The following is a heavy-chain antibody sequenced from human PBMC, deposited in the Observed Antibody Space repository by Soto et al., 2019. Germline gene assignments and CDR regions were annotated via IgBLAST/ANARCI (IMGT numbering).Heavy chain of an antibody. V-gene: IGHV3-30*18. J-gene: IGHJ4*02. Sequence: QVQLVESGGGVVQPGRSLRLSCAASGFTFSSYGMHWVRQAPGKGLEWVAVISYDGSNKYYADSVKGRFTISRDNSKNTLYLQMNSLRAEDTAVYYCAKLAAMYALSYYFDYWGQGTLVTVSS. CDR1: GFTFSSYG. CDR2: ISYDGSNK. D-gene: IGHD2-2*01. CDR3: AKLAAMYALSYYFDY.